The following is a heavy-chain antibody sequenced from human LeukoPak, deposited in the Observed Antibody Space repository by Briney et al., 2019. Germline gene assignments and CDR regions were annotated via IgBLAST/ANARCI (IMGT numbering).Heavy chain of an antibody. Sequence: SQTLSLTCAISGDSVSSNSAAWNWIRQSPSRGLEWLGRTYYRSKWYNDYAVSVKSRVTINSDTSKNQFSLQVESVTPEDTAVYYCARDVLVSAIFAFDIWGQGTVVTVSS. J-gene: IGHJ3*02. CDR3: ARDVLVSAIFAFDI. CDR1: GDSVSSNSAA. V-gene: IGHV6-1*01. D-gene: IGHD2-21*02. CDR2: TYYRSKWYN.